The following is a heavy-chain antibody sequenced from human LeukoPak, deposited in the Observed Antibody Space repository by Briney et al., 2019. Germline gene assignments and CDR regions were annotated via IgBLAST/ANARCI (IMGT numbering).Heavy chain of an antibody. CDR3: ARGTGCTGGSCSYYGMDV. CDR2: INAGNGDT. CDR1: GYTFSSYA. D-gene: IGHD2-15*01. Sequence: ASVKVSCKGSGYTFSSYAMHWVRQAPGQRLEWMGWINAGNGDTKYSQKFQGRVTITRDTSATTAYMELSSLRPEDTAVYHCARGTGCTGGSCSYYGMDVWGQGTTVTVSS. J-gene: IGHJ6*02. V-gene: IGHV1-3*01.